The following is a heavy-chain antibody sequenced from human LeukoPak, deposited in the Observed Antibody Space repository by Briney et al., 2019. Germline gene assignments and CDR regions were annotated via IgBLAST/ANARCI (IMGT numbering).Heavy chain of an antibody. D-gene: IGHD2-15*01. J-gene: IGHJ4*02. CDR1: GYSISNGYY. Sequence: PSETLSLTCTVSGYSISNGYYWGWIRQPPGKGLEWIGSIYHSGSIYYNPSLKSRVTISVDTSKNQFSLKLSSVTAADTAVYYCARSYCSGGSCYSMTDGFDYWGQGTLVTVSS. CDR2: IYHSGSI. CDR3: ARSYCSGGSCYSMTDGFDY. V-gene: IGHV4-38-2*02.